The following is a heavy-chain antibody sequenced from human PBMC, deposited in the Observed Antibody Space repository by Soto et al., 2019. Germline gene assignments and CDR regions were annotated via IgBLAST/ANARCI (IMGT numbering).Heavy chain of an antibody. V-gene: IGHV3-21*01. D-gene: IGHD1-26*01. Sequence: GGSLRLSCAASGFIFSYYSMNWVRQAPGKGLEWVSSISNRSNYIYYGDSVRGRFTISRDNAKNSLYLQMNSLKGEDTAVYYCTVPMEKGDFQHWGQGTLVTVSS. CDR3: TVPMEKGDFQH. J-gene: IGHJ1*01. CDR2: ISNRSNYI. CDR1: GFIFSYYS.